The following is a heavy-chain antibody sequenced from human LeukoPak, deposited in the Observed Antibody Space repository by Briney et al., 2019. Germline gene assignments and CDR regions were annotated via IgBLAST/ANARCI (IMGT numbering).Heavy chain of an antibody. CDR2: TYYSGST. D-gene: IGHD3-16*01. Sequence: SSETLSLTCTVSGGSISSYYWSWIRQPPGKGLEWIGYTYYSGSTNYNPSLKSRVTISVDTSKNQFSLKLSSVTAADTAVYYCARAWGAEYFDHWGQGTLVTVSS. V-gene: IGHV4-59*01. CDR1: GGSISSYY. CDR3: ARAWGAEYFDH. J-gene: IGHJ4*02.